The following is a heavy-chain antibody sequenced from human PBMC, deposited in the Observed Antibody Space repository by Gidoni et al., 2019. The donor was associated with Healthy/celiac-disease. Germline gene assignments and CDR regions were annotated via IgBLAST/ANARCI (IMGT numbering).Heavy chain of an antibody. CDR1: GFTFSSYW. D-gene: IGHD3-3*01. V-gene: IGHV3-74*01. CDR2: INSDGSST. CDR3: ATEEAYYDFWSGYYIPAPFDY. J-gene: IGHJ4*02. Sequence: HHGGSLRLSCAASGFTFSSYWMHWVRQAPGKGLVWVSRINSDGSSTSYADSVKGRFTISRDNAKNTLYLQMNSLRAEDTAVYYCATEEAYYDFWSGYYIPAPFDYWGQGTLVTVSS.